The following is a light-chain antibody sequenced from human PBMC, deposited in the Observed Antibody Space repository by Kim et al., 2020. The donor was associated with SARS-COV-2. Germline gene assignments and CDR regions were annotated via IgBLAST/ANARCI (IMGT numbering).Light chain of an antibody. J-gene: IGLJ3*02. CDR2: QDS. CDR3: QAWDSSIRV. CDR1: KLGDKY. Sequence: SYELTQPPSVSVSPGQTASITCSGDKLGDKYACWYQQKPGQSPVLVIYQDSKRPSGIPERFSGSNSGNTATLTISGTQAMDEADYYCQAWDSSIRVFGGG. V-gene: IGLV3-1*01.